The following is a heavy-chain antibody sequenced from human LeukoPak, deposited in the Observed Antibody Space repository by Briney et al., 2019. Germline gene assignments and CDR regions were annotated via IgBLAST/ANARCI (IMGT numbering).Heavy chain of an antibody. V-gene: IGHV3-30*04. CDR1: GFTFSNYA. CDR2: LSYDGSDK. Sequence: GGSLRLSCAASGFTFSNYAMHWVRQAPGKGLEWVAVLSYDGSDKYYADSVKGRFTISRDNSKNTLYLQMNSLRAEDTAVYYCARVLRYCSGGNCYSGGLGYMDVWGKGTTVTISS. D-gene: IGHD2-15*01. J-gene: IGHJ6*03. CDR3: ARVLRYCSGGNCYSGGLGYMDV.